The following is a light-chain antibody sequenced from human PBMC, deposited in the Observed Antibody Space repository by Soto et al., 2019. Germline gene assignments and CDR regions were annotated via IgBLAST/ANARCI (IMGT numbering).Light chain of an antibody. CDR3: CSYAGSYTYV. J-gene: IGLJ1*01. V-gene: IGLV2-11*01. CDR2: DVN. Sequence: QSALTQPRSVSGSPGQSVTISCTGTSSDVGGYNYVSWYQQHPGKAPKVMIYDVNKRHSGVPDRFSGSKSGNTASMTISGLQAEDEADYYCCSYAGSYTYVFGTGTKLTVL. CDR1: SSDVGGYNY.